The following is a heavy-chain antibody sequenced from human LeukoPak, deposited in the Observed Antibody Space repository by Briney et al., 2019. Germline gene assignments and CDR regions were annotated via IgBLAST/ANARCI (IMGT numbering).Heavy chain of an antibody. V-gene: IGHV1-69*05. J-gene: IGHJ4*02. CDR2: IIPIFGTA. Sequence: SVEVSCKASGGTFSSYAISWVRQAPGQGLEWMGGIIPIFGTANYAQKFQGRVTITTDESTSTAYMELSSLRSEDTAVYYCARVGYPTINSNFDYWGQGTLVTVSS. CDR1: GGTFSSYA. D-gene: IGHD5-12*01. CDR3: ARVGYPTINSNFDY.